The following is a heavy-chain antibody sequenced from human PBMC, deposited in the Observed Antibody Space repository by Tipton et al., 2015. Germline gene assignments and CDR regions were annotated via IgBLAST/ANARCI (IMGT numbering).Heavy chain of an antibody. J-gene: IGHJ6*02. Sequence: LSLTCTVSGSSIFSGDYYWSWIRQPPGKGLEWIGFISYSGTTYYNPSLKSRVTISVDTSKNQFSLKLSSVTAADTAVYYCARVPTRHSSLRMDVWGQGTTVTVSS. CDR2: ISYSGTT. D-gene: IGHD6-13*01. CDR3: ARVPTRHSSLRMDV. V-gene: IGHV4-30-4*01. CDR1: GSSIFSGDYY.